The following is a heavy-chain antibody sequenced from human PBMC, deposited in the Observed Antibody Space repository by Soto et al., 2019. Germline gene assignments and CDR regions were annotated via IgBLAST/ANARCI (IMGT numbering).Heavy chain of an antibody. CDR2: INPNSGGT. J-gene: IGHJ4*02. D-gene: IGHD3-22*01. V-gene: IGHV1-2*04. CDR3: ARGKAYYPDSSGYRLGSTNFDY. Sequence: GASVKVSCKASGYTFTGYYMHWVRQAPGQGLEWMGWINPNSGGTNYAQKFQGWVTMTRDTSISTAYMELSRLRSDDTAVYYCARGKAYYPDSSGYRLGSTNFDYWGQGTLVTVSS. CDR1: GYTFTGYY.